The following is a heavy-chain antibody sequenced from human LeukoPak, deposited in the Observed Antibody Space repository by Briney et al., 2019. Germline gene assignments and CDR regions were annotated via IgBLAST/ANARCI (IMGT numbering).Heavy chain of an antibody. V-gene: IGHV4-59*01. D-gene: IGHD5-12*01. CDR3: ARVASGYNFDY. Sequence: SETLSLTCTVSGGSISSYYWSWIRQPPGKGLEWIGYIYYSGSTNYNPSLKSRVTISVDTSKNQSSLKLSSVTAADTAVYYCARVASGYNFDYWGQGTLVTVSS. CDR1: GGSISSYY. J-gene: IGHJ4*02. CDR2: IYYSGST.